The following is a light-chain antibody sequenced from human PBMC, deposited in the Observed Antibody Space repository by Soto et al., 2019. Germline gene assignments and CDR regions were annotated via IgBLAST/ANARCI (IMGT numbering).Light chain of an antibody. CDR1: SSDVGGYNY. CDR2: EVS. V-gene: IGLV2-8*01. Sequence: QSVLTQPPSASGSPGQSVTISCTGTSSDVGGYNYVSWYQQHPGKAPRIMVYEVSKRPSGVPDRFSGSKSGNTASLTVSGLQAEDEADYYCSSYAGSNNFPYFFGTGTKVTVL. J-gene: IGLJ1*01. CDR3: SSYAGSNNFPYF.